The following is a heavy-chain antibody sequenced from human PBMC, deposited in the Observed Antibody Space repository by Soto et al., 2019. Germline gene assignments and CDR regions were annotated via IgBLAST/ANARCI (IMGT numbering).Heavy chain of an antibody. CDR2: IWYDGSNK. J-gene: IGHJ5*02. CDR3: ARDRSEWLSGTNWFDP. D-gene: IGHD5-12*01. Sequence: VGPLRLSCAASGFTFSSYGMHWVRQAPGKGLEWVAVIWYDGSNKYYADSVKGRFTISRDNSKNTLYLQMNSLRAEDTAVYYCARDRSEWLSGTNWFDPWGQGTLVTVSS. V-gene: IGHV3-33*01. CDR1: GFTFSSYG.